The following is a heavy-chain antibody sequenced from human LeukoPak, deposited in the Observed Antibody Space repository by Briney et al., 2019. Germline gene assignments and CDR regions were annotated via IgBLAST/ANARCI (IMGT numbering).Heavy chain of an antibody. V-gene: IGHV1-46*01. D-gene: IGHD3-9*01. Sequence: ASVKVSCKASGYTFTSYYMHWVRQAPGQGLEWMGIINPSGGSTSYAQKFQGRVTMTRDTSTSTVYMELSSLRSEDTAVYYCARGPDAYYDILTGYSYFYYYYMDVWGNGTTVTVSS. CDR3: ARGPDAYYDILTGYSYFYYYYMDV. J-gene: IGHJ6*03. CDR1: GYTFTSYY. CDR2: INPSGGST.